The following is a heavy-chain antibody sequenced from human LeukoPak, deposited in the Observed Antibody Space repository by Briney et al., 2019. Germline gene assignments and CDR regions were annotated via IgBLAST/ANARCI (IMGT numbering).Heavy chain of an antibody. D-gene: IGHD3-22*01. V-gene: IGHV4-34*01. CDR3: ARGAQTYYDKAPVDY. CDR1: GGSFSGYY. J-gene: IGHJ4*02. Sequence: PSETLSLTCAVYGGSFSGYYWSWIRQPPGKGLEWIGEINHSGSTNYNPSLKSRVTISVDTSKSQFSLKLNSMAAADTVVYYCARGAQTYYDKAPVDYWGQGTLVTVSS. CDR2: INHSGST.